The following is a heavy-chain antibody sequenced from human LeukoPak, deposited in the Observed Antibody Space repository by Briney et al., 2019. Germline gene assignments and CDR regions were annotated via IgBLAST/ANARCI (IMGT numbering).Heavy chain of an antibody. CDR2: ISSSGSTI. V-gene: IGHV3-11*01. CDR3: ARDYDSSGYYYGSAFDI. J-gene: IGHJ3*02. D-gene: IGHD3-22*01. Sequence: GGSLRLSCAASGFTFSSYAMSWIRQAPGKGLEWVSYISSSGSTIYYADSVKGRFTISRDNAKNSLYLQMNSLRAEDTAVYYCARDYDSSGYYYGSAFDIWGQGTMVTVSS. CDR1: GFTFSSYA.